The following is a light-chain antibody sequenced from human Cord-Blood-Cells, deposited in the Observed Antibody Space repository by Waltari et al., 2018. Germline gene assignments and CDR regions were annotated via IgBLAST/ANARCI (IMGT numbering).Light chain of an antibody. CDR2: DVS. Sequence: QSALTQPRSVSGSPGQSVTISCTGTSSDVGGYNYVSWYQQHPGKAPQLMIYDVSKLPSGVPDLFSGSKSGNTASLTISGLQAEDEADYYCCSYAGSYTFVFGGGTKLTVL. V-gene: IGLV2-11*01. J-gene: IGLJ3*02. CDR1: SSDVGGYNY. CDR3: CSYAGSYTFV.